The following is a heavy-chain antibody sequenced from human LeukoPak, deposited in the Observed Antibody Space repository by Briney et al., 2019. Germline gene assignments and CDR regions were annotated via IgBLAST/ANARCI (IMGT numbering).Heavy chain of an antibody. Sequence: SETLSLTCAVYGGSFGGYYWSWIRQPPGKGLEWIGEINHSGSTNYNPSLKSRVTISVDTSKNQFSLKLSSVTAADTAVYYCARGGRDRSSDWPKPGTYYYYYGMDVWGQGTTVTVSS. CDR3: ARGGRDRSSDWPKPGTYYYYYGMDV. V-gene: IGHV4-34*01. CDR1: GGSFGGYY. CDR2: INHSGST. J-gene: IGHJ6*02. D-gene: IGHD6-19*01.